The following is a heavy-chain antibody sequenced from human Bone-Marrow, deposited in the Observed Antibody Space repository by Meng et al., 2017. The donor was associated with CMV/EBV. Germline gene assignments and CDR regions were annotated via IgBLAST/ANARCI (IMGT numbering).Heavy chain of an antibody. CDR3: AKVRGGRFLEWFRIWFDP. CDR1: GFTFSSYG. Sequence: GESLKISCAASGFTFSSYGMHWVRQAPGKGLEWVAFIRYDGSNKYYADSVKGRFTISRDNSKNTLYLQMNSLRAEDTAVYYCAKVRGGRFLEWFRIWFDPWGQGTLVTVSS. V-gene: IGHV3-30*02. J-gene: IGHJ5*02. CDR2: IRYDGSNK. D-gene: IGHD3-3*01.